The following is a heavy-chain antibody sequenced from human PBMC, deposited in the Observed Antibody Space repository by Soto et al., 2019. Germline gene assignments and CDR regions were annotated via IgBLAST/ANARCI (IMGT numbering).Heavy chain of an antibody. Sequence: SETLSLTCTVSYGPISSSRDYWGWIRQPPGKGLEWVGSIYYSGSTYYNPSLKSRVTTYVDTSKNQFSLTLSSVTAADTAMYYCARQTYSSTWYYFDSWGQGTLVTVSS. CDR3: ARQTYSSTWYYFDS. J-gene: IGHJ4*02. CDR1: YGPISSSRDY. D-gene: IGHD6-13*01. CDR2: IYYSGST. V-gene: IGHV4-39*01.